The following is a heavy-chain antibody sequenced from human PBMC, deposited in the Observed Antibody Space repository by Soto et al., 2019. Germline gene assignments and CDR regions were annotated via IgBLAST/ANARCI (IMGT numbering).Heavy chain of an antibody. CDR1: GFTFSSYG. J-gene: IGHJ6*02. Sequence: PGGSLRLSCAASGFTFSSYGMHWVRQAPGKGLEWVAVISYDGRNKNYADSVKGRFTISRDNSKNTLYLQMNSLRAEDTAVYYCARDTSDYSKHYYYYYGMDVWGQGTTVTVSS. CDR2: ISYDGRNK. D-gene: IGHD4-4*01. V-gene: IGHV3-33*05. CDR3: ARDTSDYSKHYYYYYGMDV.